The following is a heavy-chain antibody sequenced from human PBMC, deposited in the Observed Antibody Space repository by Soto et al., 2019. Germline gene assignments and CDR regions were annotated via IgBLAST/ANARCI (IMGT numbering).Heavy chain of an antibody. D-gene: IGHD3-3*01. V-gene: IGHV3-30*18. CDR2: ISYDGSNK. J-gene: IGHJ6*02. Sequence: GGSLRLSCAASGFTFISYGMHWVRQAPGKGLEWVAVISYDGSNKYYADSVKGRFTISRDNSKNTLYLQMNSLRAEDTAVYYCAKEADFWSGYYKGYYYYGMDVWGQGTTVTVSS. CDR3: AKEADFWSGYYKGYYYYGMDV. CDR1: GFTFISYG.